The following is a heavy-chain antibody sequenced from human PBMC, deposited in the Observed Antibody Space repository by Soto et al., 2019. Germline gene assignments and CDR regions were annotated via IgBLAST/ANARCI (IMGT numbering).Heavy chain of an antibody. J-gene: IGHJ3*02. V-gene: IGHV3-48*02. CDR1: GFTFSSYS. CDR3: AREYYYDSSGYYVRGAFDI. D-gene: IGHD3-22*01. CDR2: ISSSSSTI. Sequence: GGSLRLSCAASGFTFSSYSMNWVRQAPGKGLEWVSYISSSSSTIYYEDSVKGRFTISRDNAKNSLYLQMNSLRDEDTAVYYCAREYYYDSSGYYVRGAFDIWGQGTMVTVSS.